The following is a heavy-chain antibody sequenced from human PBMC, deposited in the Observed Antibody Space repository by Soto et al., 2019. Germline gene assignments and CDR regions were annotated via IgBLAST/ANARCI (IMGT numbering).Heavy chain of an antibody. CDR2: IYYSGST. Sequence: LSLTCTVSGGSISSYYWSWIRQPPGKGLEWIGYIYYSGSTNYNPSLKSRVTISVDTSKNQFSLKLSSVTAADTAVYYCARSLDYYDSSGYSFDYWGQGTLVT. CDR3: ARSLDYYDSSGYSFDY. CDR1: GGSISSYY. V-gene: IGHV4-59*01. D-gene: IGHD3-22*01. J-gene: IGHJ4*02.